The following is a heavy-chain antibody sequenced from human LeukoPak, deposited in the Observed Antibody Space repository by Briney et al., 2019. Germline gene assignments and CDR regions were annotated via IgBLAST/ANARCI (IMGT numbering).Heavy chain of an antibody. CDR1: GFTFSDYY. Sequence: GGSLRLSCAASGFTFSDYYMSWIRQAPGKGLEWVSYISSSGSTIYYADSVKGRFTISRDNAKNSLYLQMNSLRVEDTAVYYCAREGSGESWPTLDIWGQGTMVTVSS. CDR2: ISSSGSTI. V-gene: IGHV3-11*04. J-gene: IGHJ3*02. CDR3: AREGSGESWPTLDI. D-gene: IGHD3-10*01.